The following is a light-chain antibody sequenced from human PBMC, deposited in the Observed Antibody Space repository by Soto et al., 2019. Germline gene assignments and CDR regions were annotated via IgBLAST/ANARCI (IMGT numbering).Light chain of an antibody. CDR2: DVS. J-gene: IGKJ1*01. CDR3: QHYKMYSPWT. V-gene: IGKV1-5*01. CDR1: QSISGW. Sequence: IQMTQSPSTLSASVGDRVTITCRASQSISGWLAWYQQKPGKAPKFLIYDVSNLESGVPSRFSGSGSGTEFTLTISSLQPDDFATYYCQHYKMYSPWTFGQGAKVDIK.